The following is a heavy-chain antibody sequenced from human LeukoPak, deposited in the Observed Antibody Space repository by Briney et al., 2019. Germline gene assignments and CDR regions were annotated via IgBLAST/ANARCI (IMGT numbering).Heavy chain of an antibody. Sequence: GGSLRLSFAASGFTFSGFWMSWVRQAPTKGVEWVAHIKYDGSDKRYVDSVKGRFTVSRDNANNSLYLQMNSLRAEDTAVYYCVRGGGSFDSWGQGTLVTVSS. V-gene: IGHV3-7*04. CDR3: VRGGGSFDS. J-gene: IGHJ4*02. CDR1: GFTFSGFW. D-gene: IGHD3-16*01. CDR2: IKYDGSDK.